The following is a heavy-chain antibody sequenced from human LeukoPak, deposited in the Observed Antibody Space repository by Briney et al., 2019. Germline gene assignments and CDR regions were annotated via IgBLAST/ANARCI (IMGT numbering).Heavy chain of an antibody. D-gene: IGHD3-22*01. CDR2: ISSSGSTI. J-gene: IGHJ4*02. CDR1: GFTFSSYE. Sequence: GGSLRLSCAASGFTFSSYEMNWVRQAPGKGLEWVSYISSSGSTIYYADSVKGRFTISRDNAKNSLYLQMNSLRAEDTAVYYCAREGNYYDSSGYYYGFDYWGQGTLVIVSS. V-gene: IGHV3-48*03. CDR3: AREGNYYDSSGYYYGFDY.